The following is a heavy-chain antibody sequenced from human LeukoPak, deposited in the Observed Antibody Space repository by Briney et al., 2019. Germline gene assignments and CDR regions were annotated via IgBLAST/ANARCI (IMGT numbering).Heavy chain of an antibody. Sequence: SVKVSCKASGGTFSSYAISWVRQAPGQGLEWMGGIIPIFGTADYAQKFQGRVTITADESTTTAYIELSSLRSQDTAVYYCAIVVVPAAGYYYYYMDVWGKGTTVTVSS. CDR1: GGTFSSYA. J-gene: IGHJ6*03. V-gene: IGHV1-69*01. D-gene: IGHD2-2*01. CDR3: AIVVVPAAGYYYYYMDV. CDR2: IIPIFGTA.